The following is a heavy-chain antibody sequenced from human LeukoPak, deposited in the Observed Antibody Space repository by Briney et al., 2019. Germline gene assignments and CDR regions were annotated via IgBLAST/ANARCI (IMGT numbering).Heavy chain of an antibody. CDR3: ARESKSYDGSGYYHDY. V-gene: IGHV4-4*07. CDR2: IYTSGST. D-gene: IGHD3-22*01. Sequence: PSETLSLTCSVSGGSIRSYFWSWIRQPAGKGLEWIGRIYTSGSTDYNPSLRSRVSMSVDTSRNQFSLKLTSVTAADTAVYYRARESKSYDGSGYYHDYWGQGTLVAVSS. J-gene: IGHJ4*02. CDR1: GGSIRSYF.